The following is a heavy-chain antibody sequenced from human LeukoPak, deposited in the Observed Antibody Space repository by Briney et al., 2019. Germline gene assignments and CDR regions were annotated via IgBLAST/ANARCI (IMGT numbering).Heavy chain of an antibody. D-gene: IGHD2-2*01. CDR2: IKRKTNDETT. CDR3: TTAGYCSSSSCYRSVDY. J-gene: IGHJ4*02. CDR1: GFTFNNAW. Sequence: PGGSLRLSCAASGFTFNNAWMSWVRQAPGKGLEWVGRIKRKTNDETTDYAEPVKGRFTISRDDSKNTLYLQMNNLKTEDTAVYYCTTAGYCSSSSCYRSVDYWGQGTLVTVSS. V-gene: IGHV3-15*01.